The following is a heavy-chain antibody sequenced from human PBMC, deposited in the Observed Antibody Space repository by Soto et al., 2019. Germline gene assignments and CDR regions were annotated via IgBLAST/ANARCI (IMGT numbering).Heavy chain of an antibody. CDR1: GFTFSSYS. Sequence: GGSLRLSCAASGFTFSSYSMNWVRQAPGKGLEWVPSISSSSSYIYYADSVKGRFTISRDNAKNSLYLQMNSLRAEDTAVYYCARDAMRYCSSTSCYAFDIWGQGTMVTVSS. J-gene: IGHJ3*02. D-gene: IGHD2-2*01. CDR2: ISSSSSYI. V-gene: IGHV3-21*01. CDR3: ARDAMRYCSSTSCYAFDI.